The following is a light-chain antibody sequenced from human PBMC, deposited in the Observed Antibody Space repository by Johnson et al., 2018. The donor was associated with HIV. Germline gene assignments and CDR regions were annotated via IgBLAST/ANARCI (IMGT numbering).Light chain of an antibody. V-gene: IGLV1-51*01. J-gene: IGLJ1*01. Sequence: QSVLTQPPSVSAAPGQLVTISCSGSSSNIGNNYVSWYQHLPGTAPKLLIYDNNKRPSGIPDRFSGSKSGTSATLGITGLQTGDEADYYCGSWDSSLSAGGVFGTGTKVTVL. CDR3: GSWDSSLSAGGV. CDR2: DNN. CDR1: SSNIGNNY.